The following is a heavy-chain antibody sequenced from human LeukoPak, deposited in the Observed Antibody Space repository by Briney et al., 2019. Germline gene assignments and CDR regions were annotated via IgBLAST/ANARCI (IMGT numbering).Heavy chain of an antibody. V-gene: IGHV3-23*01. CDR3: AKVRYDSSGFQSPYFDY. CDR2: ISASGGNT. Sequence: GGSLRLSCAASGFTFSSYAMSWVRQAPGKGLEWVSAISASGGNTYYADSVKGRFTISRDSSENTLYLQMNSLRAEDTAVYYCAKVRYDSSGFQSPYFDYWGQGTLVTVSS. J-gene: IGHJ4*02. CDR1: GFTFSSYA. D-gene: IGHD3-22*01.